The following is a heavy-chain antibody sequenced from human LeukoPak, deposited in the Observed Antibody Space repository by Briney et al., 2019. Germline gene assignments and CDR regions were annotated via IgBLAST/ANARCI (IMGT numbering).Heavy chain of an antibody. CDR2: ISGNGGIT. V-gene: IGHV3-23*01. CDR1: GFTFAGYA. Sequence: GGPLRLSCAASGFTFAGYAMRWVRQAPGKGLVWVSLISGNGGITYYADSVKGRFTISRDNSKNTLYLQLNSLRAEDTAVYYCAKDLAFGSGNYFDFWGQGTVVIVSA. J-gene: IGHJ4*02. D-gene: IGHD3-10*01. CDR3: AKDLAFGSGNYFDF.